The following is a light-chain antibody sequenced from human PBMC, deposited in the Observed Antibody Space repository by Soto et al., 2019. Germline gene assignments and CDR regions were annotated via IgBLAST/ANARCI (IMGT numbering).Light chain of an antibody. V-gene: IGKV4-1*01. CDR2: WAS. CDR3: EQYYNIPST. CDR1: QSVLYSSNNKNY. J-gene: IGKJ4*02. Sequence: DIVMTQSPDSLAVSLGERATINCKPSQSVLYSSNNKNYLAWYQQKPGQPPNLLIDWASTRESAIPERFRASALGTNFTHINAGSQAEDVSVYYSEQYYNIPSTFGEGTKV.